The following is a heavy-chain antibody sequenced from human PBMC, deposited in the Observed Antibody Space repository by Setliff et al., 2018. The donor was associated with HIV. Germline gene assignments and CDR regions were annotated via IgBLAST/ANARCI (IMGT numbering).Heavy chain of an antibody. D-gene: IGHD1-26*01. J-gene: IGHJ4*02. V-gene: IGHV3-48*03. CDR1: GFTFSGYE. Sequence: GGSLRLSCAASGFTFSGYEMNWVRQAPGKGLEWVSHISSSGSTIYYADSVKGRFTISRDNAKNSLFLQTNSLRAEDTAVYYCARSSTLPWELPYFDYWGQGTLVTVSS. CDR2: ISSSGSTI. CDR3: ARSSTLPWELPYFDY.